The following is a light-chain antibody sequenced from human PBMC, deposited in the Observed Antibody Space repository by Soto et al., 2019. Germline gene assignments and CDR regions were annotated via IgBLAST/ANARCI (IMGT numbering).Light chain of an antibody. J-gene: IGLJ2*01. V-gene: IGLV3-9*01. CDR1: NIGSKN. CDR3: QVWDSSTVV. Sequence: SYELTQPLSVSVALGQTARITCGGNNIGSKNVHWYQQKPGQAPVLVIYRDSSRPSGIPERFSGSISGNTATLTITRAQDGDEADHYCQVWDSSTVVFGGGTKLTVL. CDR2: RDS.